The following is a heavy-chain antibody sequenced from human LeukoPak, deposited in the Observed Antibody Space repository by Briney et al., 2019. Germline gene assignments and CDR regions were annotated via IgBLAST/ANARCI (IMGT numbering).Heavy chain of an antibody. V-gene: IGHV5-51*01. CDR1: GYRFTSYW. D-gene: IGHD2-21*02. J-gene: IGHJ3*02. CDR3: ASSHIVVVTAIPDAFDI. Sequence: GESLQISCKGSGYRFTSYWIGWVRQLPGKGLEWMGIIYPGDSDTRYSPSFQGQVTISADKSISTAYLQWSSLKASDTAMYYCASSHIVVVTAIPDAFDIWGQGTMVTVSS. CDR2: IYPGDSDT.